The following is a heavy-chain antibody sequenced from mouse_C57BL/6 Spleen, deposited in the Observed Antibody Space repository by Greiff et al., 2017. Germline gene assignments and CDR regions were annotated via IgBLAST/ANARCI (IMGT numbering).Heavy chain of an antibody. CDR2: IGPGRGST. CDR3: GFYYGRNFDV. D-gene: IGHD1-1*01. CDR1: GYTFTDYY. V-gene: IGHV1-77*01. Sequence: QVQLKQSGAELVKPGASVKISCKASGYTFTDYYITWVKQRPGQGLEWIGKIGPGRGSTYYNEKFKGKATLTADKSSSTAYMQLSSLTSGDSAVYFCGFYYGRNFDVWGTGTTVTVSS. J-gene: IGHJ1*03.